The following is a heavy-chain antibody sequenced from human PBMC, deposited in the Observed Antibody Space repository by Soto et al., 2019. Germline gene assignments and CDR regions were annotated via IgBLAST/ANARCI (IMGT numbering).Heavy chain of an antibody. V-gene: IGHV4-34*01. Sequence: SETLSLTCAVYGGSFSGYYWSWIRQPPGKGLEWIGEINHSGSTNYNPSLKSRVTISVDTSKNQFSLKLSSVTAADTAVYYCARGGHSYGWYAILRWFDPWGQGTLVTVSS. CDR3: ARGGHSYGWYAILRWFDP. D-gene: IGHD6-19*01. CDR2: INHSGST. CDR1: GGSFSGYY. J-gene: IGHJ5*02.